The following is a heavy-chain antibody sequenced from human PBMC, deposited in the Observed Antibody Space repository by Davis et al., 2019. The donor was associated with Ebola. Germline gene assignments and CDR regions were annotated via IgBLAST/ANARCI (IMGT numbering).Heavy chain of an antibody. Sequence: PGGSLRLSCEASGFSFSSYWMHWVRQARGKGLEWIGSIYYSGSAYYNPSLKSRVTISVDTSKNQFSLKVTSVTAADTAIYYCARLRWLQTTFDYWGQGTQVTVSS. CDR1: GFSFSSYW. CDR2: IYYSGSA. J-gene: IGHJ4*02. CDR3: ARLRWLQTTFDY. V-gene: IGHV4-39*01. D-gene: IGHD5-24*01.